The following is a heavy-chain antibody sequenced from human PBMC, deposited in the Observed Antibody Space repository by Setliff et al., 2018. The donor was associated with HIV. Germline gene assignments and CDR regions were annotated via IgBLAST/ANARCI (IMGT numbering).Heavy chain of an antibody. J-gene: IGHJ6*02. V-gene: IGHV4-38-2*01. Sequence: SETLSLTCAVSNYSISSAYYWGWIRHPPGKGLEWIGSIYNSGSTYYHPSLKSRVTISVDTSKNQFSLKLSSVTAADTAVYYCARRPAVAVAGGYGMDVWGQGTTVTVSS. CDR3: ARRPAVAVAGGYGMDV. D-gene: IGHD6-19*01. CDR1: NYSISSAYY. CDR2: IYNSGST.